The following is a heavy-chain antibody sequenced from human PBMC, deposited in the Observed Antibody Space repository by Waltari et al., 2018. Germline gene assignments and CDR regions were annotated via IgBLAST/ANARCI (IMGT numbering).Heavy chain of an antibody. J-gene: IGHJ3*02. Sequence: QVQLVQSGAEVKKPGSSVKVSCKASGGTFSSYAISWVRQAPGQGLEWMGRTIPIVGTAIYAQNVQVIVTSTADKSTSTAYMELSSLRAEDTAVYYCARDNPDCGGNSGAFDIWGQGTMVTVSS. V-gene: IGHV1-69*04. CDR2: TIPIVGTA. D-gene: IGHD2-21*02. CDR1: GGTFSSYA. CDR3: ARDNPDCGGNSGAFDI.